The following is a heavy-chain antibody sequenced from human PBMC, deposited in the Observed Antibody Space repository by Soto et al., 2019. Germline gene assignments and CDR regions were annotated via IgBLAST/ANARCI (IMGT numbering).Heavy chain of an antibody. CDR3: AKDRVKYSSSWYRFDP. J-gene: IGHJ5*02. CDR2: ISGSGGST. Sequence: GGSLRLSCAAFGFTFSSYAMSWVRQAPGKGLEWVSAISGSGGSTYYADSVKGRFTISRDNSKNTLYLQMNSLRAEDTAVYYCAKDRVKYSSSWYRFDPWGQGTLVTVS. CDR1: GFTFSSYA. D-gene: IGHD6-13*01. V-gene: IGHV3-23*01.